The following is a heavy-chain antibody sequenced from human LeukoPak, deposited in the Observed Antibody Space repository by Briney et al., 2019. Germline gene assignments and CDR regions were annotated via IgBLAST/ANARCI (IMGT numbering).Heavy chain of an antibody. J-gene: IGHJ4*02. V-gene: IGHV1-18*01. CDR2: ISAYNGNT. Sequence: ASVKVSCKASGYTFTNYGISWVRQAPGQGLEWMGWISAYNGNTNYVQKLQGRVTMTTDTSTSTAYMELRSLRSDDTAVYYCAREGGRYSSSWYYFDYWGQGNLVTVSS. D-gene: IGHD6-13*01. CDR3: AREGGRYSSSWYYFDY. CDR1: GYTFTNYG.